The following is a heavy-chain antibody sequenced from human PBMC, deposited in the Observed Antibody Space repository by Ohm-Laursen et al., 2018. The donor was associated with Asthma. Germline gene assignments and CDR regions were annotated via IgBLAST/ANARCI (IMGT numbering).Heavy chain of an antibody. CDR2: ITGSTGGT. Sequence: SLRLSCTASGFTFSSYGMHWVRQAPGKGLEWVSAITGSTGGTFYADSVKGRFSISRDNSKNTLYLQMNSLGADDTAVYYCATHSGWWFDYWAQGTLVTVSS. CDR1: GFTFSSYG. V-gene: IGHV3-23*01. J-gene: IGHJ4*02. CDR3: ATHSGWWFDY. D-gene: IGHD6-19*01.